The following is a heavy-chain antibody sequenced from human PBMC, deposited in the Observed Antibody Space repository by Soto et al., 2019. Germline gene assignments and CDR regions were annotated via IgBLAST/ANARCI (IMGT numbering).Heavy chain of an antibody. Sequence: GGSRRFSCAASDFTFSSYAMSRVRQAPGKGPDWVSAIGGRGVSTYYADSVKGRFTISRDNSENPLYLQMNSLRAEGTAVYYRAKYMAAFDIWGQGTMVTVSS. CDR3: AKYMAAFDI. V-gene: IGHV3-23*01. J-gene: IGHJ3*02. CDR2: IGGRGVST. CDR1: DFTFSSYA.